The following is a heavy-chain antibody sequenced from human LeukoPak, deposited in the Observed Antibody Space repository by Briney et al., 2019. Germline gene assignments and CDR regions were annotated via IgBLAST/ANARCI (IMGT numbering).Heavy chain of an antibody. CDR1: GGTFSSYT. J-gene: IGHJ4*02. Sequence: SVKVSCKASGGTFSSYTISWVRQAPGQGLEWMGRIIPILGIANYAQKFQGRVTITADESTSTAYMELSSLRSEDTAVYYCARDRGSSWYFFDYWGQGTLVTVSS. CDR3: ARDRGSSWYFFDY. V-gene: IGHV1-69*04. D-gene: IGHD6-13*01. CDR2: IIPILGIA.